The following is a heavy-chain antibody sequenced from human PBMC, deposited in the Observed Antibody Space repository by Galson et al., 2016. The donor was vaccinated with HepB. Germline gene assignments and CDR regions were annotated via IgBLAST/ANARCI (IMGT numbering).Heavy chain of an antibody. CDR2: ISGSR. Sequence: SLRLPCAASGFTVNTYGMSWVRQAPGPGLEWVSSISGSRDNADSVKGRFTIPRDNLKKELYLQMNSLRAEDMAVNYCAAVWFGRDTIDCWGQGTLVTVSS. CDR3: AAVWFGRDTIDC. V-gene: IGHV3-23*01. J-gene: IGHJ4*02. D-gene: IGHD3-10*01. CDR1: GFTVNTYG.